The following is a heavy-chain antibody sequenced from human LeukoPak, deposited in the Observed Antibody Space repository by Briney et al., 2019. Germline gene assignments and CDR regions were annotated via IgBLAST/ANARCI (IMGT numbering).Heavy chain of an antibody. J-gene: IGHJ4*02. CDR2: ISGSGGGT. V-gene: IGHV3-23*01. Sequence: GGSLRLSCAASGFTFSSYAMSWVRQAPGKGLEWVSAISGSGGGTYYADSVKGRFTISRDNSKNTLYLQMNSLRAEDTAVYCCAKDRGYSGYDLFDYWGQGTLVTVSS. CDR3: AKDRGYSGYDLFDY. CDR1: GFTFSSYA. D-gene: IGHD5-12*01.